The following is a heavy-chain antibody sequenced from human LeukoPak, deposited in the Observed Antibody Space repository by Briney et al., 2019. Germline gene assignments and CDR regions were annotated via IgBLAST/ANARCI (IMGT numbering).Heavy chain of an antibody. CDR2: IYYSGNT. V-gene: IGHV4-39*07. Sequence: SETLSLTCTVSGGSISSSSYYWGWIRQPPGKGLEWIGSIYYSGNTYYNPSLKSRVTISVDKSKNQFSLKLSSVTAADTAVYYCARWGYSSSWYGEYAFDIWGQGTMVTVSS. CDR1: GGSISSSSYY. D-gene: IGHD6-13*01. CDR3: ARWGYSSSWYGEYAFDI. J-gene: IGHJ3*02.